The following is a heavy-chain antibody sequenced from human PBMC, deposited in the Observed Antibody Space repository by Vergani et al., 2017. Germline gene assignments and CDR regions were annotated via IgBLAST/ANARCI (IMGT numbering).Heavy chain of an antibody. Sequence: QVQLVESGGGVVKPGRSLRLSCAASGFTFSSYAMHWVRQAPGKGLEWVAVISYDGSNKYYADTVKGRFTISRDNSKNTLYLQMNSLRAEDTAVYYCARDPTEYSSSSGSFDYWGQGTLVTVSS. CDR3: ARDPTEYSSSSGSFDY. V-gene: IGHV3-30*01. D-gene: IGHD6-6*01. CDR1: GFTFSSYA. J-gene: IGHJ4*02. CDR2: ISYDGSNK.